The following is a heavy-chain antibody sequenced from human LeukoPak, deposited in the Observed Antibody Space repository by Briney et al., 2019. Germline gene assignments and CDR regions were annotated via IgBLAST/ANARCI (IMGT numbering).Heavy chain of an antibody. CDR3: AKSHGWLYYFDY. D-gene: IGHD5-24*01. CDR2: INPSGGST. CDR1: GYSFNRYA. Sequence: ASVKVSCKASGYSFNRYALNWVRQAPGQGLEWMGIINPSGGSTSYAQKFQGRVTMTRDMSTSTVYMELSSLRAEDTALYYCAKSHGWLYYFDYWGQGTLVTVSS. V-gene: IGHV1-46*02. J-gene: IGHJ4*02.